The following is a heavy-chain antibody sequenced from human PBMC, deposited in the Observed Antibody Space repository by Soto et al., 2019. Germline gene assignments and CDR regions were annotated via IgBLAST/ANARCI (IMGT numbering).Heavy chain of an antibody. Sequence: EVQLVESGGGLVQPGGSLRLSCAASGFTFSSYALHWVRQAPGKGLEYVSAISSNGGSTYYANSVKGRFTVSRDNSKNTLYLQMGSMRAEDMAVYYCARPSKSISGWYRGDSFDVWGQGTMVTVSS. CDR1: GFTFSSYA. V-gene: IGHV3-64*01. CDR2: ISSNGGST. J-gene: IGHJ3*01. CDR3: ARPSKSISGWYRGDSFDV. D-gene: IGHD6-19*01.